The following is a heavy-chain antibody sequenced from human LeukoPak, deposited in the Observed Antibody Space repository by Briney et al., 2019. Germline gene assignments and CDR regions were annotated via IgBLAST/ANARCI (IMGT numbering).Heavy chain of an antibody. CDR1: GGSISSYY. Sequence: SETLSLTCTVSGGSISSYYWSWIRQPPGKGLEWIGYIYYSGSTNYNPSLKSRVTIPVDTSKNQFSLKLSSVTAADTAVYYCARGGTRGDYGDHAPFDPWGQGTLVTVSS. CDR2: IYYSGST. J-gene: IGHJ5*02. D-gene: IGHD4-17*01. V-gene: IGHV4-59*01. CDR3: ARGGTRGDYGDHAPFDP.